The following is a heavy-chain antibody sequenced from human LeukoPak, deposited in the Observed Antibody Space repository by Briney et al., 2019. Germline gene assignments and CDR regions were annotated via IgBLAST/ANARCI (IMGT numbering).Heavy chain of an antibody. Sequence: PGGSLRLSCAASGFTFSSYAMSWVRQAPGKGLEWVGRIRNKANSYTTEYAASVKGRFIISRDDSQNSLYLQMNTLKTEDTAVYYCARSSSNWYPLLEYWGQGTLVTVSS. CDR2: IRNKANSYTT. J-gene: IGHJ4*02. CDR1: GFTFSSYA. V-gene: IGHV3-72*01. CDR3: ARSSSNWYPLLEY. D-gene: IGHD6-13*01.